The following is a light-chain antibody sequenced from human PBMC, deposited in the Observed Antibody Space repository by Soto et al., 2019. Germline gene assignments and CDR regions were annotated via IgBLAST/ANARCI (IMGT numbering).Light chain of an antibody. V-gene: IGKV1-5*03. J-gene: IGKJ4*02. CDR2: KAS. CDR1: QSISGL. CDR3: QQYNTYSP. Sequence: DIRMTQSRSTLSASVGDRVTITCRASQSISGLLAWYQQKPGKAPKLLIYKASTLESGVPSRFSGSGSGTEFTLTISSLQPDDFATYYCQQYNTYSPFGGGTKVEIK.